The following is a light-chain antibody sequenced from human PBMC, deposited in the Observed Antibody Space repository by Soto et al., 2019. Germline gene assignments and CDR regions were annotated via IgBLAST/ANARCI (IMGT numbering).Light chain of an antibody. V-gene: IGKV3-15*01. Sequence: EIVLTQSPAALSVSPGEGATLSCRASQSVSSYLAWYQQKPGQAPRLLIYGASTGATGIPARFSGSGSGTEFTLTISSLQPDDFATYYCQQYNSYSETFGQGTKVDIK. CDR3: QQYNSYSET. J-gene: IGKJ1*01. CDR1: QSVSSY. CDR2: GAS.